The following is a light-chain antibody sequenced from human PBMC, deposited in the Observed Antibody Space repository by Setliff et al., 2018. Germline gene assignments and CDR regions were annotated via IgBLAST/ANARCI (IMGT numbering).Light chain of an antibody. Sequence: QSVLTQPASVSGSPGQSITISCTGTSSDVGGYNNVSWYQQHPGKAPKLMIYDVSKRPSGVSNRFSGSKSGNTASLTISGLRAEDEADYYCSSYTSSSTFVFGTGTKVTVL. V-gene: IGLV2-14*01. J-gene: IGLJ1*01. CDR2: DVS. CDR3: SSYTSSSTFV. CDR1: SSDVGGYNN.